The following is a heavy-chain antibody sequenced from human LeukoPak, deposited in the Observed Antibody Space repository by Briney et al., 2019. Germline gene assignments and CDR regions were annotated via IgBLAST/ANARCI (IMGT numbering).Heavy chain of an antibody. J-gene: IGHJ4*02. CDR2: IYHSGGT. D-gene: IGHD3-22*01. V-gene: IGHV4-38-2*02. CDR1: GYSISRDYY. Sequence: SETLSLTCTVSGYSISRDYYWGWIRQPPGRGLEWIGTIYHSGGTYYNPSLKSRVTISVDTSKNQFSLKLSSVTAADTAVYYCARDPHDYYDSSGYNTVGDDYWGQGTLVTVSS. CDR3: ARDPHDYYDSSGYNTVGDDY.